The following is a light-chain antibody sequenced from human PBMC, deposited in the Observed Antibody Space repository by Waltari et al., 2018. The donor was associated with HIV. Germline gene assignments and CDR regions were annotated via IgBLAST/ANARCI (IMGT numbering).Light chain of an antibody. CDR1: SIDVGSYNL. Sequence: QSALTQPASVSGSPGQSITISCTGTSIDVGSYNLVSWYQHHPGTAPKLMIYEVTKRPSGFSNRFSASKSGKTASLTISGLQAEDEADYYCCSYAGREMVFGGGTKLTVL. J-gene: IGLJ2*01. CDR3: CSYAGREMV. V-gene: IGLV2-23*02. CDR2: EVT.